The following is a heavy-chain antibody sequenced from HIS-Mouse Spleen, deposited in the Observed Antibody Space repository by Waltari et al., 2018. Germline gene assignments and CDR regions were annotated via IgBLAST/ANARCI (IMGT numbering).Heavy chain of an antibody. V-gene: IGHV4-39*07. D-gene: IGHD6-13*01. CDR2: IYYSGST. CDR1: GGSISSSSYS. Sequence: QLQLQESGPGLVKTSETLSLTCTVPGGSISSSSYSWGWIRQPPGKGLEWIGRIYYSGSTYYNPSLKSRVTISVDTSKNQFSLKLSSVTAADTAVYYCAREIPYSSSWYDWYFDLWGRGTLVTVSS. J-gene: IGHJ2*01. CDR3: AREIPYSSSWYDWYFDL.